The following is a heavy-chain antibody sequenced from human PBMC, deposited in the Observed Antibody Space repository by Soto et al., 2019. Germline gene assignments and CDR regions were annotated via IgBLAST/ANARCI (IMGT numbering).Heavy chain of an antibody. CDR1: GGTFSSYA. D-gene: IGHD3-3*01. V-gene: IGHV1-69*13. CDR2: IIPIFGTA. CDR3: ARGQAKDITIFGVVKLLRAFDI. Sequence: SVKVSCKASGGTFSSYAISWVRQAPGQGLEWMGGIIPIFGTANCAQKFQGRVTITADESTSTAYMELSSLRSEDTAVYYCARGQAKDITIFGVVKLLRAFDIWGQGTMVTVSS. J-gene: IGHJ3*02.